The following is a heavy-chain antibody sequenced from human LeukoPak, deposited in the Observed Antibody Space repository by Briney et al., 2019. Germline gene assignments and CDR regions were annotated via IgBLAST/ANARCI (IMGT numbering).Heavy chain of an antibody. CDR2: IIPIFGTA. J-gene: IGHJ4*02. Sequence: SVKVSCKASGGAFSSYAISWVRQAPGQGLEWMGGIIPIFGTANYAQKFQGRVTITADESTSTAYMELSSLRSEDTAVYYCTTGTTGYYFDYWGQGTLVTVSS. CDR1: GGAFSSYA. CDR3: TTGTTGYYFDY. D-gene: IGHD1-1*01. V-gene: IGHV1-69*13.